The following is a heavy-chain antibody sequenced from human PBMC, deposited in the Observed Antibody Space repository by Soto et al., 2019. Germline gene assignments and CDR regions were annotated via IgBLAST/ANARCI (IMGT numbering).Heavy chain of an antibody. J-gene: IGHJ3*02. CDR2: IYWDDDK. V-gene: IGHV2-5*02. CDR1: GFSLSTSGVG. CDR3: ALIGRSSGRNDAFDI. D-gene: IGHD6-13*01. Sequence: QITLKESGPTLVKPTQTLTLTCTFSGFSLSTSGVGVGWIRQPPGKALEWLALIYWDDDKRYSPSLKSRLTITKDTSKNQVVLTMTNMGPVDTATYYCALIGRSSGRNDAFDICGQGTMVTVSS.